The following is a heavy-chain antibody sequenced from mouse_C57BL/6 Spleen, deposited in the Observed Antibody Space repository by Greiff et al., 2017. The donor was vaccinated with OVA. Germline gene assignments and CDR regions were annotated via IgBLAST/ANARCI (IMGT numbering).Heavy chain of an antibody. J-gene: IGHJ1*03. V-gene: IGHV1-26*01. D-gene: IGHD1-1*01. CDR1: GYTFTDYY. CDR2: INPNNGGT. Sequence: EVQLQQSGPELVKPGASVKISCKASGYTFTDYYMNWVKQSHGKSLEWIGDINPNNGGTSYNQKFKGKATLTVDKSSSTAYMELRSLTSEDSAVYYCAIGLITTVVAKRWYFDVWGTGTTVTVSS. CDR3: AIGLITTVVAKRWYFDV.